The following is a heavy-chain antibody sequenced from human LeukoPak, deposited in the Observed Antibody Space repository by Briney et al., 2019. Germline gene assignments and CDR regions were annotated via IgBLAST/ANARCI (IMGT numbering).Heavy chain of an antibody. CDR3: ARALGYCSGGSCTRGYNWFDP. D-gene: IGHD2-15*01. CDR2: INTNTGNP. CDR1: GYTFTSYT. Sequence: ASVKVSCKASGYTFTSYTMNWVRQAPGQGLEWMGWINTNTGNPTYAQGFTGRFVFSLDTSVSTAYLQISSLKAEDTAVYYCARALGYCSGGSCTRGYNWFDPWGQGTLVTVPS. J-gene: IGHJ5*02. V-gene: IGHV7-4-1*02.